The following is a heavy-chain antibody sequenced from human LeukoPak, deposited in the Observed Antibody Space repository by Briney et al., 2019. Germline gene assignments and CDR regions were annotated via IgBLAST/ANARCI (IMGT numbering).Heavy chain of an antibody. D-gene: IGHD6-19*01. CDR1: GDSISSSNW. CDR3: TRSSGWWSLDY. V-gene: IGHV4-4*02. Sequence: SETLSLTCTVSGDSISSSNWWNWVRLPPGKGLDWIGEISHTGSTKYSPSLKDRVTISKDNSKNQFSLKLNSVTAADTAAYYCTRSSGWWSLDYWGQGALVTVSS. J-gene: IGHJ4*02. CDR2: ISHTGST.